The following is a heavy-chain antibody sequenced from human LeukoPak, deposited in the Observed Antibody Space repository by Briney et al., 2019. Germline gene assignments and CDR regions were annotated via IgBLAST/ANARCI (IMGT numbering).Heavy chain of an antibody. V-gene: IGHV4-59*12. D-gene: IGHD4-4*01. CDR3: ARARVTLYYFDY. CDR1: GGSISSYY. Sequence: SETLSLTCTVSGGSISSYYWSWIRQPPGKGLEWIGYIYYSGSTNYNPSLKSRVTISVDTSKNQFSLKLSSVTAADTAVYYCARARVTLYYFDYWGQGTLVTVSS. J-gene: IGHJ4*02. CDR2: IYYSGST.